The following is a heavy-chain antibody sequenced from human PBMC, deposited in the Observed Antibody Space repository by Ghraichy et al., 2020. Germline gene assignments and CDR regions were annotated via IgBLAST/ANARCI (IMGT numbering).Heavy chain of an antibody. CDR3: ARERVAGTENYGMDV. D-gene: IGHD6-19*01. J-gene: IGHJ6*02. CDR2: INPNSGDI. CDR1: GYTFTAYY. Sequence: ASVKVSCKASGYTFTAYYIHWVRQAPGQGLEYMGWINPNSGDINYAQKFQGRVTMTRDTSISTAYMELSTLRSDDTALYYCARERVAGTENYGMDVWGQGTTVTVSS. V-gene: IGHV1-2*02.